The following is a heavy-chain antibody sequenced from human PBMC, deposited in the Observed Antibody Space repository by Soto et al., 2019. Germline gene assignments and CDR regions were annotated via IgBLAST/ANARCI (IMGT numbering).Heavy chain of an antibody. CDR2: IYYSGST. J-gene: IGHJ5*02. D-gene: IGHD3-10*01. Sequence: QVQLQESGPGLVKPSQTLSLTCTVSGGSISSGGYYWSWIRQHPGKGLEWIGYIYYSGSTYYNPSLKNRVTISVDTSKNQFSLKLSSVTAADTAVYYCARDLRGQNNWFDPWGQGTLVTVSS. V-gene: IGHV4-31*03. CDR1: GGSISSGGYY. CDR3: ARDLRGQNNWFDP.